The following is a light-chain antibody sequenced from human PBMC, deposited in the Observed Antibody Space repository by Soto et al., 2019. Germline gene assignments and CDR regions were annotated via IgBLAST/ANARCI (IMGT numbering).Light chain of an antibody. J-gene: IGKJ1*01. CDR3: QQYGSSPQT. CDR2: GAS. V-gene: IGKV3-20*01. CDR1: QSVDIN. Sequence: EIVLTQSPATLSVSPGERVTLSCRASQSVDINLAWYQQKPGQAPRLLIYGASNRATGIPDRFSASGSGTDFTLTISRLEPEDFAVYYCQQYGSSPQTFGQGTKVDIK.